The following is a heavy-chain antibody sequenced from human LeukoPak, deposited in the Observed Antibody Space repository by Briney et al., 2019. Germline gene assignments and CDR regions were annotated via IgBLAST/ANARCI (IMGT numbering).Heavy chain of an antibody. CDR3: AKGDIVATRGAFDI. D-gene: IGHD5-12*01. CDR2: ISYDGSNK. Sequence: PGGSLRLSCAASGFTFSSYAMHWVRQAPGKGLEWVAVISYDGSNKYYADSVRGRFTISRDNSKNTLYLQMSSLRAEDTAVYYCAKGDIVATRGAFDIWGQGTMVTVSS. V-gene: IGHV3-30*04. J-gene: IGHJ3*02. CDR1: GFTFSSYA.